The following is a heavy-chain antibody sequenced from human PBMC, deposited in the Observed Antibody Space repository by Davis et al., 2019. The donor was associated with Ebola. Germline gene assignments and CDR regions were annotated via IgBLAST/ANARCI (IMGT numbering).Heavy chain of an antibody. Sequence: PGGSLRLSCAASGFTFSTYSMNWVRQAPGKGLEWVSSISSSSSYIYYVDSVKGRFTISRDNAKNSLYLQMNSLRAEDTAVYYCARGGGLGYWGQGTLVTVSS. CDR3: ARGGGLGY. CDR2: ISSSSSYI. J-gene: IGHJ4*02. D-gene: IGHD3-16*01. CDR1: GFTFSTYS. V-gene: IGHV3-21*01.